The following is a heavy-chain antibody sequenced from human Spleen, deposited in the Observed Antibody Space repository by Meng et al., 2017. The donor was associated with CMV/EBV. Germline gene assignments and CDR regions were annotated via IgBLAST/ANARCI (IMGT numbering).Heavy chain of an antibody. CDR2: IYYSGST. V-gene: IGHV4-59*04. CDR3: AGESQQLVAWWFDP. Sequence: SETLSLTCTVSGGSISSYYWSWIRQPPGKGLEWIGSIYYSGSTYYKPSLKSRVTMSVDTSKNQFSLKLSSVTAADTAVYYCAGESQQLVAWWFDPWGQGTLVTVSS. CDR1: GGSISSYY. J-gene: IGHJ5*02. D-gene: IGHD6-13*01.